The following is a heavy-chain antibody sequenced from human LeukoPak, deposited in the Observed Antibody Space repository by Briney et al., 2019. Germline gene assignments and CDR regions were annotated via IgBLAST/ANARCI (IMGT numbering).Heavy chain of an antibody. J-gene: IGHJ4*02. V-gene: IGHV3-30*18. Sequence: GRSLRLSRAASGFTFSSYGMHWVRQAPGKGLEWVAVISYDGSNKYYADSVKGRFTISRDNSKNTLYLQMNSLRAEDTAVYYCAKDPKDYWGQGTLVTVSS. CDR3: AKDPKDY. CDR2: ISYDGSNK. CDR1: GFTFSSYG.